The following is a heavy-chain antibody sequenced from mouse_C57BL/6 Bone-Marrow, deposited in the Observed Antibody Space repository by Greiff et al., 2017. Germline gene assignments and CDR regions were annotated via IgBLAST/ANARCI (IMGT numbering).Heavy chain of an antibody. Sequence: QVQLKESGAELVKPGASVKMSCKASGYTFTTYPIEWMKQNHGKSLEWIGNFHPYNDDTKYNEKFKGKATLTVEQSSNTVYLELSRLTSDDSAVYYCARSSTFFYYFDYWGQGTTLTVSA. CDR2: FHPYNDDT. J-gene: IGHJ2*01. CDR1: GYTFTTYP. CDR3: ARSSTFFYYFDY. D-gene: IGHD5-1*01. V-gene: IGHV1-47*01.